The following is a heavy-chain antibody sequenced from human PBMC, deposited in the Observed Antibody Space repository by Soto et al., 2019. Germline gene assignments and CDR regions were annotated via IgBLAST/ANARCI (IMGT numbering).Heavy chain of an antibody. CDR1: GFSLSTNGMG. CDR3: ARLTRGVYDLDRLWEKFDY. Sequence: QITVKESGLTLVKPTETLTLTCTFSGFSLSTNGMGVGWIRQPPGKALEWLALIYWDDDKRYSPSLRSRFTIIKDTSKNQVDLTMTNMDPVDAGTNYCARLTRGVYDLDRLWEKFDYWGQGTLVTVSS. CDR2: IYWDDDK. D-gene: IGHD5-12*01. V-gene: IGHV2-5*02. J-gene: IGHJ4*02.